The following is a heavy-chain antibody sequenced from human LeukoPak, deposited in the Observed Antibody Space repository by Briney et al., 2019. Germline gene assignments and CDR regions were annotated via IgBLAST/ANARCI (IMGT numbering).Heavy chain of an antibody. D-gene: IGHD1-20*01. J-gene: IGHJ3*02. CDR3: AKDLRNNWDDAFDI. V-gene: IGHV3-30*04. CDR1: GFTFTSYA. CDR2: ISYDGSNK. Sequence: GKSLRLSCAASGFTFTSYAMHWVRHAPGKGLEWVAVISYDGSNKYYADSVKGRFTISRDNSKNTLYLQMNSLRAEDTAVYYCAKDLRNNWDDAFDIWGQGTMVTVSS.